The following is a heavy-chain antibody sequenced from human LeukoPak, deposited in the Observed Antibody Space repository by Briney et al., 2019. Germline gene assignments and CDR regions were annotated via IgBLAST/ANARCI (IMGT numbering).Heavy chain of an antibody. CDR1: GYSFTSYW. Sequence: GESLKISCKGSGYSFTSYWIGWVRQVPGKGLEWMGIIYPDDSDTTYSPSFQGQVTISADKSISTAYLQWSTLKASDTAIYYCARRSIAAAGTFGYWGQGTLVTVSS. D-gene: IGHD6-13*01. V-gene: IGHV5-51*01. J-gene: IGHJ4*02. CDR3: ARRSIAAAGTFGY. CDR2: IYPDDSDT.